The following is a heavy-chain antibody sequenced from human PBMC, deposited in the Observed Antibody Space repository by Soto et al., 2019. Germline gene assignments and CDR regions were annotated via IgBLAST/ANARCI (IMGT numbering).Heavy chain of an antibody. D-gene: IGHD6-19*01. CDR2: FSAGGSR. Sequence: LRLSCAASGFTVSSSAMIWVRQAPGKGLEWVATFSAGGSRYYADSVKGRFTISRNSSQNTLYLQMNGLRAEDTALYYCAKDRGSGGIVAGTPDYWGQGTLVTVSS. V-gene: IGHV3-23*01. J-gene: IGHJ4*02. CDR3: AKDRGSGGIVAGTPDY. CDR1: GFTVSSSA.